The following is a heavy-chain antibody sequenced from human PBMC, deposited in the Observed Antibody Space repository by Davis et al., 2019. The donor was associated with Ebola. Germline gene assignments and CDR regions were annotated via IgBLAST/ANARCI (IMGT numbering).Heavy chain of an antibody. V-gene: IGHV4-4*02. D-gene: IGHD3-22*01. Sequence: MPSETLSLTCAVSGGSISSSYWWRWVRQPPGKGLEWIGQISQRENTNYKPSLKSRITISLDKSKNQFSLKLSSLTAADTAVYYCAREGGYDSYFDYWGQGTLVTVSS. CDR3: AREGGYDSYFDY. CDR1: GGSISSSYW. J-gene: IGHJ4*02. CDR2: ISQRENT.